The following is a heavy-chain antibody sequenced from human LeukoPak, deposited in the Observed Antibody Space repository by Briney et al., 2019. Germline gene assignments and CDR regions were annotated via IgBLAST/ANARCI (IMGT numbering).Heavy chain of an antibody. CDR2: ISSSGGAI. V-gene: IGHV3-48*04. J-gene: IGHJ4*02. CDR3: ARETSTAEYYFDY. CDR1: GFSLKTYS. D-gene: IGHD4-11*01. Sequence: GGSLRLSCAVSGFSLKTYSMNWVRQAQGQGLEWIAQISSSGGAIYYADSVKGRFTISRDNAENSLYLQMNSLGAEDTAVYYCARETSTAEYYFDYWGRGTLVTVSS.